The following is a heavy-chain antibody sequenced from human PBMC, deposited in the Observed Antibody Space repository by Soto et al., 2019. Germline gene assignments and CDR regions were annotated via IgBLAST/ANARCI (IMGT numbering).Heavy chain of an antibody. Sequence: SETLSLTCTVSGDSTSSYYWSWIRQPPGKGLEWIGYIYNSGSTNYNPSLKSRVTISVDTSKNQFSLKLSSVTAADTAVYYCARVPLSSGWPNWFDPWGQGTLVTVS. CDR3: ARVPLSSGWPNWFDP. D-gene: IGHD6-19*01. CDR2: IYNSGST. CDR1: GDSTSSYY. V-gene: IGHV4-59*01. J-gene: IGHJ5*02.